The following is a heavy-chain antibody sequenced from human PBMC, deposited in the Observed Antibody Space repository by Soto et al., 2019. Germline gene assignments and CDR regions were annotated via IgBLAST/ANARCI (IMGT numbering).Heavy chain of an antibody. V-gene: IGHV4-59*08. CDR3: ARRTNRNAFDI. CDR2: IYYSGST. CDR1: GGSISSYY. Sequence: PSETLSLTCTVSGGSISSYYWSWIRQPPGKGLEWIGYIYYSGSTNYNPSLKSRVTISVDTSKNQFSLKLSSVTAADTAVYYCARRTNRNAFDIWGQGTMVTVSS. J-gene: IGHJ3*02.